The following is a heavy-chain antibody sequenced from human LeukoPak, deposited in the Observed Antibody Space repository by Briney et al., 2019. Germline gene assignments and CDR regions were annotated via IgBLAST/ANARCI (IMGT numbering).Heavy chain of an antibody. Sequence: GGSLRLSCAASGFTLSWNDMHWVRQAPGKGLEWVSSISSSSSYIYYADSVKGRFTISRDNAKNSLYLQMNSLRAEDTAVYYCASGYSSSSSPSPFDYWGQGTLVTVSS. CDR1: GFTLSWND. V-gene: IGHV3-21*01. CDR2: ISSSSSYI. D-gene: IGHD6-13*01. J-gene: IGHJ4*02. CDR3: ASGYSSSSSPSPFDY.